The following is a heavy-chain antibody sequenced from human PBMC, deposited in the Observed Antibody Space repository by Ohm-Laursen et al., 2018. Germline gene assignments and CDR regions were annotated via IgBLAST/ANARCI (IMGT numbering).Heavy chain of an antibody. CDR2: ISWNSGSI. CDR3: AKDMSGGMDV. D-gene: IGHD6-25*01. Sequence: SLRLSCAASGFTFDNYAMHWVRHAPGKGLEWVSGISWNSGSIGYADSVKGRFTISRDNAKNSLYLQMNSLRAEDTALYYCAKDMSGGMDVWGQGTTVTVSS. CDR1: GFTFDNYA. J-gene: IGHJ6*02. V-gene: IGHV3-9*01.